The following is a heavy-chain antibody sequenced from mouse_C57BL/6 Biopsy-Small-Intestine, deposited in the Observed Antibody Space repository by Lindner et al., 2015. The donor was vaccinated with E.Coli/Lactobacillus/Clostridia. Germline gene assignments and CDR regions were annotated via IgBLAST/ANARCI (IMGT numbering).Heavy chain of an antibody. CDR1: GYTFHGYY. CDR3: ARAGEDDGWGY. Sequence: SVKVSCKASGYTFHGYYIHWLRQAPGQGLESMGWINPNTGVATSAQKFQGRVTMTRDTSISTTYMELSWLTSDDTAVYYCARAGEDDGWGYWGQGTLVTVSS. V-gene: IGHV1-18*01. J-gene: IGHJ4*01. CDR2: INPNTGVA. D-gene: IGHD1-1*02.